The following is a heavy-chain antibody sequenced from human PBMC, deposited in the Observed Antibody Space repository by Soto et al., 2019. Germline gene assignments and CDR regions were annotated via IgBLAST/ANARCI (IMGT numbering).Heavy chain of an antibody. CDR3: ARDRLGGSSSWYPSYYYGMDV. CDR1: GFTFSSYG. D-gene: IGHD6-13*01. V-gene: IGHV3-33*01. Sequence: QVQLVESGGGVVQPGRSLRLSCAASGFTFSSYGMHWVRQAPGKGLEWVAVIWYDGSNKYYADSVKGRFTISRDNSKNTLYRQMNSLRAEDTAVYYCARDRLGGSSSWYPSYYYGMDVWCQGTTVTVSS. J-gene: IGHJ6*02. CDR2: IWYDGSNK.